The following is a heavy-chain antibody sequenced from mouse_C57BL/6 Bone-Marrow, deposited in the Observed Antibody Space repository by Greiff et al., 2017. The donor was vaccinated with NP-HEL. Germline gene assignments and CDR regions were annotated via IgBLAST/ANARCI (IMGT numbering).Heavy chain of an antibody. J-gene: IGHJ4*01. CDR1: GYTFTSYW. CDR2: IDLSDSYT. CDR3: ARAMDY. V-gene: IGHV1-50*01. Sequence: QVQLQQPGAELVKPGASVKLSCKASGYTFTSYWMQWVKQRPGQGLEWIGEIDLSDSYTNYNQKFKGKATLTVDTSSSTAYMQLSSLTSEDSAVYYCARAMDYWGQGTSVPVSS.